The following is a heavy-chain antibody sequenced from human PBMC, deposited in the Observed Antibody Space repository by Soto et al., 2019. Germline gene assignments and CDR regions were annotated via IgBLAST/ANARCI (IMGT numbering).Heavy chain of an antibody. CDR2: INPTGGST. D-gene: IGHD3-22*01. V-gene: IGHV1-46*01. CDR3: ARANIYYDSSGYRKDAFDI. J-gene: IGHJ3*02. CDR1: GGTFSSYT. Sequence: ASVKVSCKASGGTFSSYTISCVRQAPGQGLQWMGIINPTGGSTSYAQKFQGRVTMTSDTSTSTVYMELNRLISEDTAVYYCARANIYYDSSGYRKDAFDIWGQETKVTVSS.